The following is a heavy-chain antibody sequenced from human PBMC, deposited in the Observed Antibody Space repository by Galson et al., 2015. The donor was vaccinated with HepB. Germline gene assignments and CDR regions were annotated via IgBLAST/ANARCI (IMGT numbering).Heavy chain of an antibody. D-gene: IGHD3-3*01. CDR1: GFTFTDAW. Sequence: SLRLSCAASGFTFTDAWMSWVRQAPGKGLEWVGRFRSKADGGTTDYAAPVTGRFTISRDDSKSMVYLQMNSLKIEDTAVYYCTTGPEKSWSGDFDYWGQGTLVTFSS. J-gene: IGHJ4*02. V-gene: IGHV3-15*01. CDR2: FRSKADGGTT. CDR3: TTGPEKSWSGDFDY.